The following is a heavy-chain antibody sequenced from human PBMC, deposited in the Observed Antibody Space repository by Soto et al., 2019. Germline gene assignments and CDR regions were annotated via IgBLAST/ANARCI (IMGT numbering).Heavy chain of an antibody. CDR1: GYTFTGYY. CDR3: ARAYGDLPNFDY. Sequence: AXVKVSCKASGYTFTGYYMHWERQAPGQGLEWMGWINPNSGGTNYAQKFQGWVTMTRDTSISTAYMELSRLRSDDTAVYYCARAYGDLPNFDYWGQGTLVTVSS. D-gene: IGHD4-17*01. CDR2: INPNSGGT. J-gene: IGHJ4*01. V-gene: IGHV1-2*04.